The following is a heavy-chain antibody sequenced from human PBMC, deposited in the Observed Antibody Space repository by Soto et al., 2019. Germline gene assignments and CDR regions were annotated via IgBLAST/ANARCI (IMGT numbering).Heavy chain of an antibody. CDR3: AKDSWAIFGVPAGEYYAMDV. CDR2: ISGSGGTT. D-gene: IGHD3-3*01. Sequence: RRLSCVASGFTFENYAMSWVRQAPGEGLEWVSAISGSGGTTYYSDSVKGRFTISRDNSKNTVYLQMNDLRVEDAAEYFCAKDSWAIFGVPAGEYYAMDVWGQGTTVTVSS. CDR1: GFTFENYA. J-gene: IGHJ6*02. V-gene: IGHV3-23*01.